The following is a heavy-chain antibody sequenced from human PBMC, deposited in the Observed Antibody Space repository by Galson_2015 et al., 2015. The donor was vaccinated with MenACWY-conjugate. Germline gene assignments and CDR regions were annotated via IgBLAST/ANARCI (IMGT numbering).Heavy chain of an antibody. Sequence: QSGAEVKKPGESLQISCKGSGYSFTTYWIGWVRQLPGKGLEWMGLISPGDSNIRYSPAFQGRVTISADKSISTASLQWNSLQASDTAIYYCARHPPGGRGMDVWGQGTTVTVSS. V-gene: IGHV5-51*01. D-gene: IGHD1-26*01. CDR2: ISPGDSNI. CDR1: GYSFTTYW. J-gene: IGHJ6*02. CDR3: ARHPPGGRGMDV.